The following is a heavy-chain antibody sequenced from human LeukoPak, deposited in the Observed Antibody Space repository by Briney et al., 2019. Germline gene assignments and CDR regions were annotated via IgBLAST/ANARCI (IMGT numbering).Heavy chain of an antibody. Sequence: SVXVSCKASGFTFTSSAMQWVRQARGQRLEWIGWIVVGSGNTNYAQKFQERVTITRDMSTSTAYMELSSLRSEDTAVYYCAAVYCSGGSCYSEVLDYWGQGTLVTVSS. V-gene: IGHV1-58*02. CDR2: IVVGSGNT. CDR1: GFTFTSSA. J-gene: IGHJ4*02. CDR3: AAVYCSGGSCYSEVLDY. D-gene: IGHD2-15*01.